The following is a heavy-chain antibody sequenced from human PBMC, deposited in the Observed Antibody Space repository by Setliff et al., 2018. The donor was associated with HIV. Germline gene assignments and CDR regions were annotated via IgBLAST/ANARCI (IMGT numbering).Heavy chain of an antibody. CDR1: GYTFTDYY. CDR2: INPNSGGT. V-gene: IGHV1-2*02. D-gene: IGHD1-1*01. Sequence: ASVKVSCKASGYTFTDYYMYWVRQAPGQGLEWMGWINPNSGGTKYAQTFQGRVTMTRDTSINTAYMDLSRLRSDDTAVYYCARDKLEETTESLWGPMKNDAFDIWGPGTLVTVSS. J-gene: IGHJ3*02. CDR3: ARDKLEETTESLWGPMKNDAFDI.